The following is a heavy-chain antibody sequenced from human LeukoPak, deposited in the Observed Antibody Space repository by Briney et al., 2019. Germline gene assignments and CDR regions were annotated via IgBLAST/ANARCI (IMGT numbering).Heavy chain of an antibody. J-gene: IGHJ4*02. CDR3: ARLRGLIDH. CDR2: INSDSTTL. Sequence: PGGSLRLSCAASGFIFSDHYMSWIRQAPGKGLEGVAYINSDSTTLYYAASVKGRFTVSRDNAKNSLYLHMNSLGVDDTAVYYCARLRGLIDHWGQGALVTVSS. V-gene: IGHV3-11*01. D-gene: IGHD3-10*01. CDR1: GFIFSDHY.